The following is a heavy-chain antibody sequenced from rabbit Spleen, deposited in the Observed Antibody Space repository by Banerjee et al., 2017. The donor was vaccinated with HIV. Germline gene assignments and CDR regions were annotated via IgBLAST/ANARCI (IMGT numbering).Heavy chain of an antibody. V-gene: IGHV1S40*01. CDR2: IYSGDDST. J-gene: IGHJ4*01. CDR1: GFSFSTNYW. CDR3: ARSYAGGAGGL. Sequence: QSLEESGGDLVKPGSSLTLTCTASGFSFSTNYWICWVRQAPGKGPEWIGCIYSGDDSTWSASRAKGRFTISETSSTTVTLQMTSLTAADTATYFCARSYAGGAGGLWGPGTLVTVS. D-gene: IGHD4-2*01.